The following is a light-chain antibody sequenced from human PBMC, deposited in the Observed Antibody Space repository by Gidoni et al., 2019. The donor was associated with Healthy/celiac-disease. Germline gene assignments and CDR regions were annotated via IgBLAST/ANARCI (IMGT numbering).Light chain of an antibody. CDR3: QQYNNWQT. CDR2: GAS. V-gene: IGKV3-15*01. Sequence: EIVMTQSPATLSVSPGERATLSCMASQSVSSNLDWYQQKPGQAPRLLIYGASTRATGIPDRFSGSGSGTEFTLTISSLQSEDFAVYYCQQYNNWQTFGQXTKVEIK. J-gene: IGKJ1*01. CDR1: QSVSSN.